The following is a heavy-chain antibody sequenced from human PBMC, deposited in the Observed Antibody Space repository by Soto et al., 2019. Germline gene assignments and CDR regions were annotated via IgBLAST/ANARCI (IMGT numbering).Heavy chain of an antibody. CDR2: MNPNSGNT. Sequence: ASVKVSCKASGYTFTSYDINWVRQATGQGLEWMGWMNPNSGNTGYAQKFQGRVTMTRSTSISTAYMELSSLRSEDTAVYYCARGPYYDFWSASRAPVYYMEVWGKGTTVTVSS. CDR1: GYTFTSYD. V-gene: IGHV1-8*01. CDR3: ARGPYYDFWSASRAPVYYMEV. J-gene: IGHJ6*03. D-gene: IGHD3-3*01.